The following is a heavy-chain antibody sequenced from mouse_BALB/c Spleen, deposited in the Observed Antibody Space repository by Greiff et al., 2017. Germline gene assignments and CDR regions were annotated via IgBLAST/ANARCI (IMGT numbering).Heavy chain of an antibody. CDR2: IWSGGST. CDR1: GFSLTSYG. Sequence: VKLMESGPGLVQPSQSLSITCTVSGFSLTSYGVHWVRQSPGKGLEWLGVIWSGGSTDYNAAFISRLSISKDNSKSQVFFKMNSLQADDTAIYYCARGVREYAMDYWGQGTSVTVSS. J-gene: IGHJ4*01. CDR3: ARGVREYAMDY. D-gene: IGHD2-14*01. V-gene: IGHV2-4-1*01.